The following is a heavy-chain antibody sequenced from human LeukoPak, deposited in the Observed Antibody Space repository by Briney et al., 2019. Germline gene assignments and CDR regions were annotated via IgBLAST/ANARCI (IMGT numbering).Heavy chain of an antibody. CDR2: ISYDGSNK. Sequence: PGRSLRLSCAASGFTFSSYGMHWVRQAPGKGLEWVAVISYDGSNKYYADSVKGRFTISRDNSKNTLYLQMNSLRAEDTAVYYCAKGSGFDSLFPPGYWGQGTLVTVSS. V-gene: IGHV3-30*18. D-gene: IGHD3-9*01. CDR3: AKGSGFDSLFPPGY. CDR1: GFTFSSYG. J-gene: IGHJ4*02.